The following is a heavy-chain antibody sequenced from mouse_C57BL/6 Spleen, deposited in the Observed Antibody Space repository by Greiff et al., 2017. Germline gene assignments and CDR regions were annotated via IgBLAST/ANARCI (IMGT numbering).Heavy chain of an antibody. V-gene: IGHV5-17*01. CDR1: GFTFSDYG. D-gene: IGHD1-1*01. J-gene: IGHJ1*03. Sequence: EVKLVESGGGLVKPGGSLKLSCAASGFTFSDYGMHWVRQAPEKGLEWVAYISSGSSTIYYADTVKGRFTISRDNAKNTLFLQMTSLRSEDTAMYYCAKVDYGGSYCYFDVWGTGTTVTVSS. CDR3: AKVDYGGSYCYFDV. CDR2: ISSGSSTI.